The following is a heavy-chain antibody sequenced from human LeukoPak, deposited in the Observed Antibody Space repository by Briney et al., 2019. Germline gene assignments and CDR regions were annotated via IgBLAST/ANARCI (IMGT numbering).Heavy chain of an antibody. CDR2: INPSGGST. CDR1: GYTFTSYY. Sequence: ASVKVSCKASGYTFTSYYMHWVRQAPGQGPEWMGIINPSGGSTSQAQKFQGRVTMTRDTSTSTVYMELSSLRSEDTAVYYCARDEGPPRYNWNYGGPDYWGQGTLVTVSS. D-gene: IGHD1-7*01. J-gene: IGHJ4*02. V-gene: IGHV1-46*01. CDR3: ARDEGPPRYNWNYGGPDY.